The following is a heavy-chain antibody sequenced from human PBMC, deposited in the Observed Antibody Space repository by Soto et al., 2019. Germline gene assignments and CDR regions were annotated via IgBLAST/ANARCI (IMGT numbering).Heavy chain of an antibody. CDR3: GRVPLDGNYANGVDV. V-gene: IGHV3-7*03. J-gene: IGHJ6*02. CDR2: IDTDGRRK. Sequence: GGSLRLSCAASGFNFNTDWMYWVRQGPGKGLEWVANIDTDGRRKNYVDSVKGRFIISRDNAKNSLFLQMNSLRAHDTAVYYCGRVPLDGNYANGVDVWGQGTTVTVSS. D-gene: IGHD4-17*01. CDR1: GFNFNTDW.